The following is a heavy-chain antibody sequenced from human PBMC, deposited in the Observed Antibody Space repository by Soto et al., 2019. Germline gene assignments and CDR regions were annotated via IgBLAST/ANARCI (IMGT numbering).Heavy chain of an antibody. CDR2: ISSSSSTI. CDR3: ASCGGDCYNYYYYAMDV. Sequence: PGGSLRLSCAASGFTFSTYNVNWVRQAPGKGLEWVSYISSSSSTIYYADSVKGRFTISRDNAKNSLYLQMNSLRAEDTAVYYCASCGGDCYNYYYYAMDVWGQGTTVTVSS. J-gene: IGHJ6*02. CDR1: GFTFSTYN. D-gene: IGHD2-21*02. V-gene: IGHV3-48*01.